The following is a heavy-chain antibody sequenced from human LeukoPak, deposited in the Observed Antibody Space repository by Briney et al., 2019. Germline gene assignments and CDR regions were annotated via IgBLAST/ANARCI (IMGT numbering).Heavy chain of an antibody. D-gene: IGHD6-6*01. Sequence: GGSLRLSCAASGFTFSTYSMSWVRQAPGKGLEWVANIKQDGSEKYYVDSVKGRFTISRDNAKNSLYLQMNSLRAEDTAVYYCAREIPHEYYFGYWGQGTLVTVSS. CDR1: GFTFSTYS. J-gene: IGHJ4*02. CDR2: IKQDGSEK. V-gene: IGHV3-7*01. CDR3: AREIPHEYYFGY.